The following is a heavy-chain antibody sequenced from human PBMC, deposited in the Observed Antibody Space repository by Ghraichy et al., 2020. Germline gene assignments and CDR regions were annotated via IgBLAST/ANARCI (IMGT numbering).Heavy chain of an antibody. Sequence: SVKVSCKASGGTFSSYAISWVRQAPGQGLEWMGGIIPIFGTANYAQKFQGRVTITADESTSTAYMELSSLRSEDTAVYYCAMMKLGTPARAFRDWGQGTLVTVSS. D-gene: IGHD4-23*01. J-gene: IGHJ4*02. CDR2: IIPIFGTA. CDR3: AMMKLGTPARAFRD. V-gene: IGHV1-69*13. CDR1: GGTFSSYA.